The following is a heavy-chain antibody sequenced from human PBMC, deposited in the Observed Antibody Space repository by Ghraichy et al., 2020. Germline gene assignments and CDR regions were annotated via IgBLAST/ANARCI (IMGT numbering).Heavy chain of an antibody. CDR2: VSNSGTS. Sequence: ESLNISCTVSGASLSTRGYYWGWVRQPPGIGLQYIASVSNSGTSYENPALESRVRVSVDTSKNQFSLSLTSVTATDSATYYCVRHVFSLGITYAFEVWGRGTTVTVSS. J-gene: IGHJ3*01. V-gene: IGHV4-39*01. CDR3: VRHVFSLGITYAFEV. D-gene: IGHD7-27*01. CDR1: GASLSTRGYY.